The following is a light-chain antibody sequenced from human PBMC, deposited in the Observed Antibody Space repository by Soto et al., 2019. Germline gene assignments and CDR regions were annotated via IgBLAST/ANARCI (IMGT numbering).Light chain of an antibody. V-gene: IGKV3-15*01. Sequence: EIVMAQSPATLSVSPGEGATLSCRASQTVYSNLAWYQQKPGQAPRLLIDGASTRATGIPARFSGSGSGTEFTLTISSLQSEDFAVYYCQQYNKWPLTFSGGTKVEIK. J-gene: IGKJ4*01. CDR3: QQYNKWPLT. CDR2: GAS. CDR1: QTVYSN.